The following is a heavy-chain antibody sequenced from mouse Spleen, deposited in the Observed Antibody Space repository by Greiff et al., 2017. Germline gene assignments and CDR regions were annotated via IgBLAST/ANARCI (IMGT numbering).Heavy chain of an antibody. Sequence: QVQLKQPGAELVKPGASVKLSCKASGYTFTSYWMHWVKQRPGQGLEWIGEIDPSDSYTNYNQKFKGKATLTVDKSSSTAYMQLSSLTSEDSAVYYWARSYGNYLDYWGQGTTRTVSS. CDR1: GYTFTSYW. CDR3: ARSYGNYLDY. D-gene: IGHD2-10*02. V-gene: IGHV1-69*02. CDR2: IDPSDSYT. J-gene: IGHJ2*01.